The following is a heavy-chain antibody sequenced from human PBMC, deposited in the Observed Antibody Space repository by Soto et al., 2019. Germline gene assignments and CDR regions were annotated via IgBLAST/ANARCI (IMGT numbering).Heavy chain of an antibody. J-gene: IGHJ4*02. Sequence: QVQLVQSGAEVKEPGSSVKVSCKATGDLFNNYAFNWVRQAPGQGLERMGRFSPLFSTTNYAPKFQGRVTIGADELTTIVYLEVSNLESEDTAMYYCAASSSVAAAGYFKFWGKGTLVTVSP. CDR2: FSPLFSTT. CDR3: AASSSVAAAGYFKF. V-gene: IGHV1-69*01. CDR1: GDLFNNYA. D-gene: IGHD6-13*01.